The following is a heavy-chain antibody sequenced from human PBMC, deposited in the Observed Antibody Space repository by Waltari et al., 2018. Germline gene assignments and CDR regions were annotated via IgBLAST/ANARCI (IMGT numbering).Heavy chain of an antibody. J-gene: IGHJ4*02. CDR2: INWSGART. D-gene: IGHD6-19*01. V-gene: IGHV3-20*04. CDR1: GFTFTDDG. Sequence: EVQLVESGGGMLRPGGSLRLPCAASGFTFTDDGVSWVRQVPGKGLEWVSGINWSGARTSYAGSVMGRFTVSRDNAMNSLYLEMSSLRAEDTALYYCVREVFGSGWRESYFFDYWGQGTVVTVSS. CDR3: VREVFGSGWRESYFFDY.